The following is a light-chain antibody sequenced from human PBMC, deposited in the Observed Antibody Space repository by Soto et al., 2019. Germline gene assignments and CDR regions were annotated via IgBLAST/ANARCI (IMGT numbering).Light chain of an antibody. CDR1: HVVSSR. CDR2: GAS. V-gene: IGKV3D-15*01. J-gene: IGKJ1*01. Sequence: EIVMTKPHGPLLLPQGERAPSSCGARHVVSSRLAWYQQKPGQAPRLLISGASSRATGIPDRFSGSGSGTDFTLTISSLQFDDSAVYYCQQYDNWGTFGQGTKVDIK. CDR3: QQYDNWGT.